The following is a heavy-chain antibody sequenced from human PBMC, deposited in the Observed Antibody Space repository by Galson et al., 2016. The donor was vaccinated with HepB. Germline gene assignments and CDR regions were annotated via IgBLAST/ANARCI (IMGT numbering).Heavy chain of an antibody. CDR3: AGATFSAESGNYFREAMGV. Sequence: SETLSLSCTVSGGSISTSYWSWIRQPPGMGLEWIGHIHYSLDTNLNVSLDARVTMSVDRSKNQFSLKLRAVTTGDTAVYYRAGATFSAESGNYFREAMGVWGQGITVIVSS. CDR2: IHYSLDT. CDR1: GGSISTSY. D-gene: IGHD3-10*01. J-gene: IGHJ3*01. V-gene: IGHV4-59*01.